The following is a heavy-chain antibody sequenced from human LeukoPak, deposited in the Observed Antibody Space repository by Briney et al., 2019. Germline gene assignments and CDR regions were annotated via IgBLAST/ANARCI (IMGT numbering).Heavy chain of an antibody. CDR3: ARSPYYGSNSRGAFDV. CDR1: GGSISNYY. Sequence: PSETLSLTCTVSGGSISNYYWSWTRQPPGKGLEWIGYISYSGSPNYNPPLKSRVSISIDTSKNQLSLELTSVTAADTALYFCARSPYYGSNSRGAFDVWGQGTVVPVSS. D-gene: IGHD4-23*01. CDR2: ISYSGSP. J-gene: IGHJ3*01. V-gene: IGHV4-59*08.